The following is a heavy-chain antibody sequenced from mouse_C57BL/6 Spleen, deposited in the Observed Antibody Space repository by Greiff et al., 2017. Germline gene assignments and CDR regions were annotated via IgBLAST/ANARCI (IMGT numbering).Heavy chain of an antibody. V-gene: IGHV1-69*01. CDR2: IDPSDSYT. J-gene: IGHJ3*01. D-gene: IGHD2-5*01. CDR1: GYTFTSYW. Sequence: QVQLQQPGAELVMPGASVKLSCKASGYTFTSYWMHWVKQRPGQGLEWIGEIDPSDSYTTYNQTFKGKSTLTVDKSSSTAYMQLSSLTSEDSAVYYGANSNYSAWFAYWGQGTLVTVSA. CDR3: ANSNYSAWFAY.